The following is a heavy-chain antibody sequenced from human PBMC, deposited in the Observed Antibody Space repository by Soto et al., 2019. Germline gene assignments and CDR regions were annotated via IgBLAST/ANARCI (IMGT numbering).Heavy chain of an antibody. V-gene: IGHV4-59*01. J-gene: IGHJ6*02. CDR3: ARGEDAFFYYGLDV. CDR2: TYDTGISGYTPST. CDR1: GGSITSSY. Sequence: QVQLQESGPRLVKPSATLSLTCTVSGGSITSSYWSWIRRPPGKGLEWIVYTYDTGISGYTPSTSYTPSLTSRVTMSVDTSKSQFSLKLTSVTAADTAVYYCARGEDAFFYYGLDVWGQGITVTVSS.